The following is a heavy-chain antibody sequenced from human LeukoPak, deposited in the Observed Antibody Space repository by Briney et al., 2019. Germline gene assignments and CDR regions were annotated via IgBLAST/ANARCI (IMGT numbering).Heavy chain of an antibody. J-gene: IGHJ4*02. D-gene: IGHD3-10*01. CDR3: ARLSMVRGVITFDC. CDR1: GGTFSSYA. V-gene: IGHV1-69*13. CDR2: IIPIFGTA. Sequence: ASVKVSCKASGGTFSSYAISWVRQAPGQGLEWMGGIIPIFGTANYAQKFQGRVTITADESTSTAYMELSSLRSEDTAVYYCARLSMVRGVITFDCWGQGTLVTVSS.